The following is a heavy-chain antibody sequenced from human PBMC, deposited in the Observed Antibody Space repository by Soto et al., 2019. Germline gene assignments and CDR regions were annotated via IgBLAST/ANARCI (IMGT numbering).Heavy chain of an antibody. V-gene: IGHV1-3*01. CDR1: GYTFTSYA. D-gene: IGHD3-22*01. CDR3: ARVPRRPYYYDSSGYHPVRPYDY. J-gene: IGHJ4*02. CDR2: INAGNGNT. Sequence: GASVKVSCKASGYTFTSYAMHWVRQAPGQRLEWMGWINAGNGNTKYSQKFQGRVTITRDTSASTAYMELSSLRSEDTAVYYCARVPRRPYYYDSSGYHPVRPYDYWGQGTLVTVSS.